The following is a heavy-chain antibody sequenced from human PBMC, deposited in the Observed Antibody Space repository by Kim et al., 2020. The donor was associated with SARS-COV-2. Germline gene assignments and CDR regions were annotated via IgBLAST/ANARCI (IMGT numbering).Heavy chain of an antibody. D-gene: IGHD6-19*01. J-gene: IGHJ4*02. CDR3: VRGQQWLIKN. CDR1: GFTFDGYA. V-gene: IGHV3-43*02. CDR2: ISRDGGEI. Sequence: GGSLRLSCAASGFTFDGYAIHWVRQVPEKGLEWVALISRDGGEIKYADSVKGRFTISRDNSKKSVYLQMNSLRSEDTALYYCVRGQQWLIKNWGQGTLVTVSS.